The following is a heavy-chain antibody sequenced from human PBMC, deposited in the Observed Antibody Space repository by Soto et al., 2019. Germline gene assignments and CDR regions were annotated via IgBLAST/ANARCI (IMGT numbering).Heavy chain of an antibody. D-gene: IGHD3-22*01. CDR2: SSYSGST. V-gene: IGHV4-30-4*01. CDR3: ATAPRTYYYDSSGHYLDD. Sequence: SETLSLTCTVSGGSISSGEYYWSWIRQTPGKGLEWIGYSSYSGSTYYTPSLKSRVTISVGTSKNQFSLKLSSVTAADTAVYYCATAPRTYYYDSSGHYLDDWGQGTLVT. CDR1: GGSISSGEYY. J-gene: IGHJ4*02.